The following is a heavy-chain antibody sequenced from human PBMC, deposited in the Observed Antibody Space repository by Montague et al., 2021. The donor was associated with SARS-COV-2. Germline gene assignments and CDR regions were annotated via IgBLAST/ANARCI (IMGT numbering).Heavy chain of an antibody. V-gene: IGHV2-5*02. J-gene: IGHJ5*02. CDR2: IYWDDDG. Sequence: PALVKPTQTLTLTCIFSGFSLSTDGMGVGWIRQPPGRALDWLALIYWDDDGRYSPSLRSRLTITKDTSKNQVVLTMTNMDPVDTATYYCARTWAYGSGRYGVDPWGQGTLVTVSS. CDR1: GFSLSTDGMG. D-gene: IGHD3-10*01. CDR3: ARTWAYGSGRYGVDP.